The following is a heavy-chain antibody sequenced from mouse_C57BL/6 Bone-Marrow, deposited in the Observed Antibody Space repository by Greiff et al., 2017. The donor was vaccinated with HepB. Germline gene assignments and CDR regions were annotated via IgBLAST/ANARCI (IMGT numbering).Heavy chain of an antibody. Sequence: EVMLVESGGGLVKPGGSLKLSCAASGFTFSDYGMHWVRQAPEKGLEWVAYISSGSSTIYYADTVKGRFTISRDNAKNTLFLQMTSLRSEDTAMYYCARNYYYGSSSWYFDVWGTGTTVTVSS. CDR3: ARNYYYGSSSWYFDV. CDR1: GFTFSDYG. V-gene: IGHV5-17*01. CDR2: ISSGSSTI. D-gene: IGHD1-1*01. J-gene: IGHJ1*03.